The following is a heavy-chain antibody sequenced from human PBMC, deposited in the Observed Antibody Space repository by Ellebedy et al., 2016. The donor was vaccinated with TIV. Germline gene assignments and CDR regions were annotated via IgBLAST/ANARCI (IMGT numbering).Heavy chain of an antibody. CDR2: IWYDGSNK. D-gene: IGHD4-17*01. V-gene: IGHV3-33*01. Sequence: GESLKISCAASGFTLSSYGLHCGRQAPGKGLEWVALIWYDGSNKYYADSVKGRFTISRDNSKNTLYLQMNSLRAEDTAVYYCARDEDMTTVTYYYYGMDVWGQGTTVTVSS. CDR1: GFTLSSYG. J-gene: IGHJ6*02. CDR3: ARDEDMTTVTYYYYGMDV.